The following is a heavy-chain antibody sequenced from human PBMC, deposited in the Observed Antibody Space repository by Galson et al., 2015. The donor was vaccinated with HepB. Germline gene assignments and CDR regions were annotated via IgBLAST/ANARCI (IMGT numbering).Heavy chain of an antibody. CDR1: GYTFTSYD. V-gene: IGHV1-8*01. CDR2: MTPNTGYT. Sequence: SVKVSCKASGYTFTSYDINWVRQAAGQGLEWMGYMTPNTGYTDYAQKFQGRLTLTRNTSISTAYMELSSLTSDDTAVYYCTTRPYFYSSGNWFDPWGQGTLVTVAS. CDR3: TTRPYFYSSGNWFDP. J-gene: IGHJ5*02. D-gene: IGHD2-21*01.